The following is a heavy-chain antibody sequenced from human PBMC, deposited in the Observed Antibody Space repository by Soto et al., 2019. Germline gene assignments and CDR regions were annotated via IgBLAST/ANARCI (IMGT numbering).Heavy chain of an antibody. Sequence: GGSLRLSCAASGFTFSNYGMHWVRQAPGKGLEWVAVISYDGSNKYYGGSVRGRFTISRDNYQNTLYLQMDSLRAEDTALYYCAKARRYHDISGYTDALDMWGQGTMVTVSS. D-gene: IGHD3-22*01. V-gene: IGHV3-30*18. J-gene: IGHJ3*02. CDR2: ISYDGSNK. CDR3: AKARRYHDISGYTDALDM. CDR1: GFTFSNYG.